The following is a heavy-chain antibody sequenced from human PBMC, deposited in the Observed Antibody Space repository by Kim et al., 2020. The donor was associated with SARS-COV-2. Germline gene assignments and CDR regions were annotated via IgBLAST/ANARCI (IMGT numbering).Heavy chain of an antibody. CDR3: ASREYSYYGLDY. D-gene: IGHD4-4*01. Sequence: YDANAVKGRFTHSRDNSKNALNLKMNILKDEDTAVYYCASREYSYYGLDYWGQRTFVTVSA. V-gene: IGHV3-53*01. J-gene: IGHJ4*02.